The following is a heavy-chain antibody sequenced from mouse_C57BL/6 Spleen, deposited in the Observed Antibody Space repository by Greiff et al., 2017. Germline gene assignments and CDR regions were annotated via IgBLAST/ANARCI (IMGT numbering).Heavy chain of an antibody. CDR3: ARDRGYGSTYAMDY. CDR1: GFTFSDYY. J-gene: IGHJ4*01. Sequence: EVNVVESEGGLVQPGSSMKLSCTASGFTFSDYYMAWVRQVPEKGLEWVANINYDGSSTYYLDSLKSRFIISRANAKNILYLKMSSLKSEDTATYYCARDRGYGSTYAMDYWGQGTSVTVSS. D-gene: IGHD1-1*01. V-gene: IGHV5-16*01. CDR2: INYDGSST.